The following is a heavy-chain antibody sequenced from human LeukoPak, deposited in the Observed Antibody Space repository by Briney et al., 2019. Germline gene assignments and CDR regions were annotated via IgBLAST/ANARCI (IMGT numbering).Heavy chain of an antibody. Sequence: PGGSLRLSCAASGFTFSSYGMHWVRQAPGKGLEWVAVIWYDGSNKYYADSVKGRFTISRDNSKNTLYLQMNSLRAEDTAVYYCARAPVVPAAIGDYYYYGMDVWGQGTTVTVSS. CDR2: IWYDGSNK. CDR1: GFTFSSYG. J-gene: IGHJ6*02. V-gene: IGHV3-33*01. CDR3: ARAPVVPAAIGDYYYYGMDV. D-gene: IGHD2-2*02.